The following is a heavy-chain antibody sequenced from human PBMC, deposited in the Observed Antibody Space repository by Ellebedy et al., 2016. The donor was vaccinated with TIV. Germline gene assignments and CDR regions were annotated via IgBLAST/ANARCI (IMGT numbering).Heavy chain of an antibody. V-gene: IGHV3-11*01. CDR2: ISSSGRTT. D-gene: IGHD6-19*01. CDR1: GFTFSDYY. CDR3: ARDGGSGWYAFVARFDY. J-gene: IGHJ4*02. Sequence: GESLKISCAASGFTFSDYYMSWIRQAPGKGLEWVSSISSSGRTTYYADSVKGRFTISRDNAKNSLYLQMNSLRAEDTAVYYCARDGGSGWYAFVARFDYWGQGTLVTVSS.